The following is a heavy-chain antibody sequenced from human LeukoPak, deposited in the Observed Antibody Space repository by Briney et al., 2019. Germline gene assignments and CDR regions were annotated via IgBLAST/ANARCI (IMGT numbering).Heavy chain of an antibody. Sequence: GGSLRLSCTASGFTFGDYAMSWVRQAPGKGLEWVGSIRSKAYGGTTEYAASVKGRFTISRDDSKSIAYLQMNSLKTEDTAVYYCTMDTAMVTYYYYGMDVWGQGTTVTVSS. J-gene: IGHJ6*02. D-gene: IGHD5-18*01. V-gene: IGHV3-49*04. CDR2: IRSKAYGGTT. CDR1: GFTFGDYA. CDR3: TMDTAMVTYYYYGMDV.